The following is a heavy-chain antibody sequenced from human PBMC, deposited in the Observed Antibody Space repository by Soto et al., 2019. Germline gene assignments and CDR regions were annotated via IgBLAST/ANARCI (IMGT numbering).Heavy chain of an antibody. V-gene: IGHV3-23*01. CDR1: GFSFGSYA. CDR3: ARWSYLDY. J-gene: IGHJ4*02. Sequence: GGSLRLSCAASGFSFGSYALSWVRQAPGKGLEWVSAISGSDGKTFYADSVKGRFSISRDTSQSTLYLQMNSLRADDTAMYYCARWSYLDYWGQGTRVTVS. D-gene: IGHD3-3*01. CDR2: ISGSDGKT.